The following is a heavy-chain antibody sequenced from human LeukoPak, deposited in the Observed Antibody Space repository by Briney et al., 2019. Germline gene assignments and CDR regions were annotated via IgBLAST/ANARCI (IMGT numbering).Heavy chain of an antibody. CDR1: CGSFSGLY. J-gene: IGHJ4*02. CDR3: ARGRTGGSLRRSYYFDY. CDR2: IKYSGST. V-gene: IGHV4-34*01. D-gene: IGHD2-8*02. Sequence: SETLSHTRGVYCGSFSGLYWSWIRQPPGKGLEWMGEIKYSGSTNYNPSLKRLVTISVDTSKNQCSLKLSSVTAADTAVYYCARGRTGGSLRRSYYFDYWGQGTLVTVSS.